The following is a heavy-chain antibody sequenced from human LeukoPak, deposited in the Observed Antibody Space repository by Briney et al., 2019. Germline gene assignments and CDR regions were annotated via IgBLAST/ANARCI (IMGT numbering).Heavy chain of an antibody. Sequence: PSETLSLTCTVSGGSISSYYWSWIRQPAWKGLEWIGRIYTSGSTNYNPSLKSRVTMSVDTSKNQFSLKLSSVTAADTAVSYCARALEYCSSTSCYGGVTNWFDPWGQGTLVTVSS. J-gene: IGHJ5*02. CDR3: ARALEYCSSTSCYGGVTNWFDP. CDR2: IYTSGST. CDR1: GGSISSYY. V-gene: IGHV4-4*07. D-gene: IGHD2-2*01.